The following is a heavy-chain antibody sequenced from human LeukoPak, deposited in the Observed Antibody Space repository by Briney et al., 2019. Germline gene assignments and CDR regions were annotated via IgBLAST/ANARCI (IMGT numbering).Heavy chain of an antibody. CDR3: ARVGYSRGPGYFQH. V-gene: IGHV4-59*01. CDR2: IYYSGST. J-gene: IGHJ1*01. D-gene: IGHD6-19*01. CDR1: GGSISSYY. Sequence: PSETLSLTCTVSGGSISSYYWSWIRQPPGKGLEWIGYIYYSGSTNYNPSLKSRVTISVDTSKNQFSLKLSSVTAADTAVYYCARVGYSRGPGYFQHWGQGTLVTVSS.